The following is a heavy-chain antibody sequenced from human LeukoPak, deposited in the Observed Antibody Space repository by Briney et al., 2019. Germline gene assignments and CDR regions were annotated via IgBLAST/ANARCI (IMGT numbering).Heavy chain of an antibody. Sequence: SVKVSCKASGGTFSSYAISWVRQAPGQGPEWMGRIIPILGIANYAQKFQGRVTITADKSTSTAYMELSSLRSEDTAVYYCARVRTYYYDSSGYYDYWGQGTLVTVSS. J-gene: IGHJ4*02. CDR2: IIPILGIA. CDR3: ARVRTYYYDSSGYYDY. CDR1: GGTFSSYA. V-gene: IGHV1-69*04. D-gene: IGHD3-22*01.